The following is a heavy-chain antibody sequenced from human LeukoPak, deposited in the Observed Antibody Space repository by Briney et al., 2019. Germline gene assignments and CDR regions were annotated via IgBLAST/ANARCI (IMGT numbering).Heavy chain of an antibody. CDR2: INPNNGET. D-gene: IGHD5-12*01. CDR1: GYTFTDYF. Sequence: ASVKVSCKASGYTFTDYFMHWVRQAPGQGLEWMGWINPNNGETNYAQKFQGRVTMTSYTSISTAYMELSRLTSDDTAVYYCARDGYSGYHYHDWFDPRGQGTLVTVSS. J-gene: IGHJ5*02. V-gene: IGHV1-2*02. CDR3: ARDGYSGYHYHDWFDP.